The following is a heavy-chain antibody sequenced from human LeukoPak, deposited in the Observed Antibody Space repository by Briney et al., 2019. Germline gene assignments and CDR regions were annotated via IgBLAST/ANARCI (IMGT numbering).Heavy chain of an antibody. Sequence: SETLSLTCTVSGCSISSGYYWGWIRQPPGKGLEWIGSIYHSGSTYYNPSLRSRVTISVDTSKNQFSLKLSSVTAADTAVYYCAREQQLPDYWGQGTLVTVSS. V-gene: IGHV4-38-2*02. CDR1: GCSISSGYY. J-gene: IGHJ4*02. CDR3: AREQQLPDY. D-gene: IGHD6-13*01. CDR2: IYHSGST.